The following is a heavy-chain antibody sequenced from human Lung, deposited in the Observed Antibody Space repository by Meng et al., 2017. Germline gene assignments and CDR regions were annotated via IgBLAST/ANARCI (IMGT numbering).Heavy chain of an antibody. D-gene: IGHD6-13*01. J-gene: IGHJ4*02. CDR3: ARDEDISAAGKLFGDY. CDR2: INPKSGDT. CDR1: GYTFPDYW. V-gene: IGHV1-2*06. Sequence: QGQRVQSGAEVKKPGASVKVSCKASGYTFPDYWLHWVRRAPGQGLEWMGRINPKSGDTHYAQRFQGRVTMTGDTSISTAYMELSGLRSDDTAMYYCARDEDISAAGKLFGDYWGQGTPVTVSS.